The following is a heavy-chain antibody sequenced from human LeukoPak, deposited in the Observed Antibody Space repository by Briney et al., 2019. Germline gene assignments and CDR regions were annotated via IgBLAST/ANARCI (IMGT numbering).Heavy chain of an antibody. CDR2: INPNSGGT. CDR1: GYTFTGYY. CDR3: TRGAHYHDSSEGYDY. J-gene: IGHJ4*02. V-gene: IGHV1-2*02. Sequence: GASVKVSCKASGYTFTGYYMHWVRQAPGQGLEWMGWINPNSGGTNCAQKFQGRVTMTRDTSISTAYMELSRLRSDDTALYYCTRGAHYHDSSEGYDYWGQGTLVTVSS. D-gene: IGHD3-22*01.